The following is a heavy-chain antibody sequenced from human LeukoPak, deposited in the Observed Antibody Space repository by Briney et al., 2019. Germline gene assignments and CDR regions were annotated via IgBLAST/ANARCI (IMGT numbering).Heavy chain of an antibody. J-gene: IGHJ4*02. Sequence: ASVTVSCKASGYTFTSSDINWVRQAGGQCLEWMGWINPNSGRTGYAQKFQGRVTMTANTSISTAYMELSSLRFDDTAVYYCARGRSGLAAAGTYDYWGQGTLITVSS. CDR2: INPNSGRT. D-gene: IGHD6-13*01. CDR3: ARGRSGLAAAGTYDY. CDR1: GYTFTSSD. V-gene: IGHV1-8*01.